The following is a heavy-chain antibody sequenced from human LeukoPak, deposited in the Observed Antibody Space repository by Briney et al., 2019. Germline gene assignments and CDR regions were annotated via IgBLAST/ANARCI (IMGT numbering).Heavy chain of an antibody. CDR1: GFTVSSNY. CDR3: ASTIAVAGPEYFQH. Sequence: GGSLRLSCAASGFTVSSNYMSWVRQAPGKGLEWVSVIYSGGSTYYADSVKGRFTISRDNSKNTLYLQMNSLRAEDTAVYYCASTIAVAGPEYFQHWARAPWSPSPQ. D-gene: IGHD6-19*01. CDR2: IYSGGST. J-gene: IGHJ1*01. V-gene: IGHV3-53*01.